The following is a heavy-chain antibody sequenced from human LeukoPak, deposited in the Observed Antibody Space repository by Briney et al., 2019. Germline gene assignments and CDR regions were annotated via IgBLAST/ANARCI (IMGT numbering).Heavy chain of an antibody. CDR2: ISSSSSYI. D-gene: IGHD6-19*01. CDR1: GFTFSSYS. CDR3: ARVGPSGAVAGTGWFDP. V-gene: IGHV3-21*01. Sequence: GGSLRLSCAASGFTFSSYSMNWVRQAPGKELEWVSSISSSSSYIYYADSVKGRFTISRDNAKNSLYLQMNSLRAEDTAVYYCARVGPSGAVAGTGWFDPWGQGTLVTVSS. J-gene: IGHJ5*02.